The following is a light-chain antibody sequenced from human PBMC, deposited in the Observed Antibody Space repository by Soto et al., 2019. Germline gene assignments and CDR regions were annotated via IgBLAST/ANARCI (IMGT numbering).Light chain of an antibody. CDR2: KAS. V-gene: IGKV1-5*03. Sequence: AXVGDRVTITCRASQSIGNSLAWYQQTPGKAPRLLIYKASSLENEVPSRFSGSGSGTEFTLTISSLQPDDFATYYCQQYNTYPWTFGQGSEVGIK. CDR1: QSIGNS. CDR3: QQYNTYPWT. J-gene: IGKJ1*01.